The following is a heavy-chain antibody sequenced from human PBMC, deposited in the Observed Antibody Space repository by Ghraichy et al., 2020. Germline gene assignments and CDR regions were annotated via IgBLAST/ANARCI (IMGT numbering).Heavy chain of an antibody. CDR3: AKGGRRDNDGYYLSDMGD. Sequence: LSLTCAASGFTFNNFGMSWVRQAPGKGPEWVSSISGGGVSSHYANSAKGRFTISRDNSRNALYLQMNSLRAEDTAIYYCAKGGRRDNDGYYLSDMGDWGKGTTVTVSS. CDR1: GFTFNNFG. CDR2: ISGGGVSS. D-gene: IGHD3-16*01. V-gene: IGHV3-23*01. J-gene: IGHJ6*03.